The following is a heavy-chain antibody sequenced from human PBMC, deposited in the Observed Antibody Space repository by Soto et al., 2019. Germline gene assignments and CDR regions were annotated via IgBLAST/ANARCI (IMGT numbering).Heavy chain of an antibody. J-gene: IGHJ1*01. Sequence: SETLSLTCAVSGGSISISNWWSWVRQPPGKGLEWIGEIFHRGDTNYNPSLKSRVTISVDTSKNQFSLKLSSVTAADTAVYYCASMGTDCSGGSCYQNAEYFQHWGQGTLVTVSS. CDR1: GGSISISNW. CDR2: IFHRGDT. CDR3: ASMGTDCSGGSCYQNAEYFQH. V-gene: IGHV4-4*02. D-gene: IGHD2-15*01.